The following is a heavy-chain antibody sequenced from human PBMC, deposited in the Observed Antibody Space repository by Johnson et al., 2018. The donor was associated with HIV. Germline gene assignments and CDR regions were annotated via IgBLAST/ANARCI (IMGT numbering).Heavy chain of an antibody. V-gene: IGHV3-30*02. CDR1: RFTFSSYG. D-gene: IGHD2-15*01. J-gene: IGHJ3*02. Sequence: QVQLVESGGGVVQPGGSLRLSCAASRFTFSSYGMHWVRQAPGKGLEWVTFIRYDGSEKYFADSVKGRFTISRDNSKNTLYLQMNSLRAEDTAVYYCARDPDVTPGAFDIWGQGTMVTVSS. CDR3: ARDPDVTPGAFDI. CDR2: IRYDGSEK.